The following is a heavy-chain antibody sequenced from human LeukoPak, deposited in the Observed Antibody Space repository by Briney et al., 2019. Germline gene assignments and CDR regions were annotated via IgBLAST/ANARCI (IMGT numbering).Heavy chain of an antibody. CDR2: IYPGDSDT. V-gene: IGHV5-51*01. CDR3: ARHRGYCSGGSCYGAVWFDP. D-gene: IGHD2-15*01. CDR1: GYSFTSYW. J-gene: IGHJ5*02. Sequence: GESLKISCKGSGYSFTSYWIGWVRQMPGKGVEWMGIIYPGDSDTRYSLSFQGQVTISADKSISTAYLQWSSLKASDAAMYYCARHRGYCSGGSCYGAVWFDPWGQGTLVTVSS.